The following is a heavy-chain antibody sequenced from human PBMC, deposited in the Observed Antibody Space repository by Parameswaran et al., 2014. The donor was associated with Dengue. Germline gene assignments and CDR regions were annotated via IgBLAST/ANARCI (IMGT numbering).Heavy chain of an antibody. D-gene: IGHD4-17*01. J-gene: IGHJ3*02. V-gene: IGHV2-70*18. Sequence: VRQAPGKALEWLALIDWDDDKYYSTSLKTRLTISKDTSKNQVVLTMTNMDPVDTATYYCARSYGDYVSGDDAFDIWGQGTMVTVSS. CDR2: IDWDDDK. CDR3: ARSYGDYVSGDDAFDI.